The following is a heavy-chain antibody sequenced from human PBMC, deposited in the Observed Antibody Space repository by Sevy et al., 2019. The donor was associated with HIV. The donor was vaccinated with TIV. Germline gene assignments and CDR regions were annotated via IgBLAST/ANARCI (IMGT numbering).Heavy chain of an antibody. D-gene: IGHD2-15*01. CDR3: ARAGKDIVVVVAATLWDWFDP. V-gene: IGHV3-7*01. CDR1: GFTFSSYW. Sequence: GRSLRLSCAASGFTFSSYWMSWVRQAPGKGLEWVANIKQDGSEKYYVDSVKGRFTISRDNAKNSLYLQMNSLRAEDTAVYYCARAGKDIVVVVAATLWDWFDPWGQGTLVTVSS. CDR2: IKQDGSEK. J-gene: IGHJ5*02.